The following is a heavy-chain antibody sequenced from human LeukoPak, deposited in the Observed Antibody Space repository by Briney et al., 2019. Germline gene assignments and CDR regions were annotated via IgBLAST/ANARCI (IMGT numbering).Heavy chain of an antibody. V-gene: IGHV4-59*01. Sequence: SETLSLTCTVSGGSISSYYWSWIRQPPGKGLEWIGYIYYSGSTNYNPSLKSRVTISVDTSKNQFSLKLSSVTAADTAVYYCARARKIRGYFDYWGQGTLVTVSS. CDR1: GGSISSYY. CDR2: IYYSGST. J-gene: IGHJ4*02. CDR3: ARARKIRGYFDY. D-gene: IGHD2/OR15-2a*01.